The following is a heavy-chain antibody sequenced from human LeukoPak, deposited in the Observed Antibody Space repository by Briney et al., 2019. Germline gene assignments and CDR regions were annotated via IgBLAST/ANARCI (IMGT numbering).Heavy chain of an antibody. V-gene: IGHV4-39*07. CDR1: GGSISSSSYY. J-gene: IGHJ2*01. D-gene: IGHD3-22*01. CDR3: ARAPTYYYDSSGYYSRSRWYFDL. CDR2: IYYTGST. Sequence: PSETPSLTCTVSGGSISSSSYYWGWIRQPPGKGLEWIGTIYYTGSTYYNPSLKSRVTISIDTSKNQFSLKLSSVTAADTAVYYCARAPTYYYDSSGYYSRSRWYFDLWGRGTLVTVSS.